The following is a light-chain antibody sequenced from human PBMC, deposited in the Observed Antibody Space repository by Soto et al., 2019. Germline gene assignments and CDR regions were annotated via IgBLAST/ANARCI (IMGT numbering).Light chain of an antibody. V-gene: IGLV1-51*01. CDR1: SSNIENNY. J-gene: IGLJ2*01. Sequence: SVLTQPPSVSAAPGQKVTISCSGSSSNIENNYVSWYQRLPGTAPKLIIYDNNKRPSGIPDRFSGSKSGTSATLDITGLQTGDEADYSCGSWDLRLSTVVFGGGTKVTVL. CDR3: GSWDLRLSTVV. CDR2: DNN.